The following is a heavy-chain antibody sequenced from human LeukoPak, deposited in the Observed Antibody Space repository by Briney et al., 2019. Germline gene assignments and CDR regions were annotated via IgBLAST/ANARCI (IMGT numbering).Heavy chain of an antibody. D-gene: IGHD1-14*01. J-gene: IGHJ3*02. Sequence: PSETLSLTCTVSGVSISSGNFYWSWIRQSAGKGLEWIGHVYSTGNTNYNPSLKSRVTISVDTSRNQFSLKLSSVTAADTAVYYCARHRDRDAFDIWGQGTMVTVSS. CDR1: GVSISSGNFY. V-gene: IGHV4-61*09. CDR3: ARHRDRDAFDI. CDR2: VYSTGNT.